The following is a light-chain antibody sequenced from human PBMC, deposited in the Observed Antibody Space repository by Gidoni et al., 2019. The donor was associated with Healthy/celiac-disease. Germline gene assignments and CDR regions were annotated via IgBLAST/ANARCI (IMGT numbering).Light chain of an antibody. Sequence: SSELTQDPAVSVALGQTVSITCQGYSLRSYSASWYQQKPGHAPVLVIYSKNNRPSAIPDRFSGSSSGNTASLTITGAQAEDEADYYCNSRDSSGNHVVFGGGTKLTVL. CDR1: SLRSYS. J-gene: IGLJ2*01. CDR3: NSRDSSGNHVV. CDR2: SKN. V-gene: IGLV3-19*01.